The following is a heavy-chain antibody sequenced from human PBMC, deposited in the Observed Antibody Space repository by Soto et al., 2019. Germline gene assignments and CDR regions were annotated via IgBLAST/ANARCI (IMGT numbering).Heavy chain of an antibody. CDR3: ARDRQSEIVAMLASNGMDV. Sequence: QVQLQESGPGLVKPSQTLSLTCTVSGGSINSDDSYWSWLRQPPGRGLEWIGYIYDSETTYYKPALKSRVTISVATSKNQFSLKLNSGTAADTAVYYCARDRQSEIVAMLASNGMDVWGQGTTVIVSS. CDR2: IYDSETT. CDR1: GGSINSDDSY. D-gene: IGHD5-12*01. J-gene: IGHJ6*02. V-gene: IGHV4-30-4*01.